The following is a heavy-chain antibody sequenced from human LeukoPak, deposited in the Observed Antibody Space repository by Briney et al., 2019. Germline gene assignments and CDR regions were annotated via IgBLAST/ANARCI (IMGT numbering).Heavy chain of an antibody. V-gene: IGHV4-59*01. Sequence: SETLSLTCTVSGGSISSYYWSWIRQPPGKGLEWIGYIYYSGSTNYNPSLKSRVTISVDTSKNQFSLKLSSVTAADTAVHYCARGDPRKNRNQLDGMDVWGQGTTVTVSS. CDR3: ARGDPRKNRNQLDGMDV. D-gene: IGHD1-14*01. J-gene: IGHJ6*02. CDR1: GGSISSYY. CDR2: IYYSGST.